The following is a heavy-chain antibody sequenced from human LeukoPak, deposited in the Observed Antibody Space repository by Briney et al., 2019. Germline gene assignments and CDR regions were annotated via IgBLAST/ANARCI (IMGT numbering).Heavy chain of an antibody. CDR1: GDSISSGGYY. J-gene: IGHJ4*02. Sequence: PSETLSLTCTVSGDSISSGGYYWSWIRQHPGKGLEWIGYIYYSGSTYYNPSLKSRVTISVDTSKNQFSLKLSSVTAADTAVYYCARETPHYDFWSGYYTGHFDYWGQGTLVTVSS. V-gene: IGHV4-31*03. CDR2: IYYSGST. CDR3: ARETPHYDFWSGYYTGHFDY. D-gene: IGHD3-3*01.